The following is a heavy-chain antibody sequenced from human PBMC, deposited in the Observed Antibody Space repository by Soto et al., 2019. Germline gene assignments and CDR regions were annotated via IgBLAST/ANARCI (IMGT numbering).Heavy chain of an antibody. CDR3: ARVSVGGYDFSY. CDR1: GFTSSSYW. J-gene: IGHJ4*02. CDR2: INSDGSTT. D-gene: IGHD5-12*01. V-gene: IGHV3-74*01. Sequence: EVQLVESGGGLVQPGGSLRLSCAASGFTSSSYWMHWVRQAPGKGLVWVSRINSDGSTTTYADSVKGRFTISRDIAKNTLYLQMNSLRAEDTAVYYCARVSVGGYDFSYWGQGTLVTVSS.